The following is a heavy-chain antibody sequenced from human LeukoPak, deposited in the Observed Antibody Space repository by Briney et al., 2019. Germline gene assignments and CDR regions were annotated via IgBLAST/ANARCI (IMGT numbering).Heavy chain of an antibody. CDR1: GFTFSSYI. V-gene: IGHV3-21*01. Sequence: GESLRLSCAAPGFTFSSYIMNWVRQAPGKGLELVSSISSSNSYRYYADSLNRRFTISRDNAKNSLYLQMNSLRAEDTAVYYCASEGAARRNWFDPWGQGTLVTVSS. J-gene: IGHJ5*02. D-gene: IGHD6-6*01. CDR2: ISSSNSYR. CDR3: ASEGAARRNWFDP.